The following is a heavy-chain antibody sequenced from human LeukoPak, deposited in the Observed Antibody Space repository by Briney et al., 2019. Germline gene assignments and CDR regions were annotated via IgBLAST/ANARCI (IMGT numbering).Heavy chain of an antibody. V-gene: IGHV3-30*18. D-gene: IGHD4-17*01. J-gene: IGHJ4*02. CDR3: AKRPSDYGDYVSYFDY. CDR2: ISDDGRNK. CDR1: GFSFISYG. Sequence: GGSLRLSCAASGFSFISYGMHWVRQAPGKGLEWVGVISDDGRNKDYADSVKGRFTISRDNSKDTLYLQMNSLSAEDTAVYYCAKRPSDYGDYVSYFDYWGQGTLVTVSS.